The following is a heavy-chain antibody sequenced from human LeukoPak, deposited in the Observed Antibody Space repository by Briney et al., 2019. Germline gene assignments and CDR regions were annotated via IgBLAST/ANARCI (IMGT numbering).Heavy chain of an antibody. CDR1: GYTFTSCG. J-gene: IGHJ5*02. V-gene: IGHV1-18*01. Sequence: ASVKVSCKASGYTFTSCGISWVRQAPGQGLEWMGWISAYNGNTNYAQKLQGRVTMTTDTSTSTAYMELRSLRSDDTAVYYCARERSAIFGVAVGDWFDPWGQGTLVTVSS. D-gene: IGHD3-3*01. CDR3: ARERSAIFGVAVGDWFDP. CDR2: ISAYNGNT.